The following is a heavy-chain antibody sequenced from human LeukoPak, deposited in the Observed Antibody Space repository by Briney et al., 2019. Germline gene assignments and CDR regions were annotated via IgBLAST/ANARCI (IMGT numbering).Heavy chain of an antibody. D-gene: IGHD3-22*01. V-gene: IGHV3-30*18. CDR2: ISYDGSNK. CDR3: AKARPYYYDSSGSSAFDY. Sequence: GGSLRLSCAASGFTFSSYGMHWVRQAPGKGLEWVAVISYDGSNKYYADSVKGRFTISRDNSKNTLYLQMNSLRAEDTAVYYCAKARPYYYDSSGSSAFDYWGQGALVTVSS. J-gene: IGHJ4*02. CDR1: GFTFSSYG.